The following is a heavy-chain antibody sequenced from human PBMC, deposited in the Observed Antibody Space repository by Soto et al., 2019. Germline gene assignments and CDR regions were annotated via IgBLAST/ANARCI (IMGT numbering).Heavy chain of an antibody. CDR2: IYYSGST. CDR1: GGSISSYY. V-gene: IGHV4-59*08. Sequence: PSETLSLTCTVSGGSISSYYWSWIRQPPGKGLEWIGYIYYSGSTNYNPSLKSRVTISVDTSKNQFSLKLSSVTAADTAMYYCARHPDAYYGMDVWGQGTTVTVSS. CDR3: ARHPDAYYGMDV. J-gene: IGHJ6*02.